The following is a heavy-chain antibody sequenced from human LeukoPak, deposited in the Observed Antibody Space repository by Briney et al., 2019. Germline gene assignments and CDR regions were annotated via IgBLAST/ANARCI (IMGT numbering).Heavy chain of an antibody. CDR2: IYYSGST. CDR1: GGSISSYY. V-gene: IGHV4-59*08. D-gene: IGHD2/OR15-2a*01. CDR3: ARHVIGPYGMDV. J-gene: IGHJ6*02. Sequence: SETLSLTCTVSGGSISSYYWSWIRQPPGKGLEWIGYIYYSGSTNYNPSLKSRVTISVDTSKNQFSLKLGSVTAADTAVYYCARHVIGPYGMDVWGQGTTVTVSS.